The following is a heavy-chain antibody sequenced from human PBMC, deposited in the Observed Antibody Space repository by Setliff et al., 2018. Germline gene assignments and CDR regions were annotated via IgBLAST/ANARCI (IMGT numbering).Heavy chain of an antibody. CDR2: IDDYDSR. J-gene: IGHJ4*02. Sequence: TLSLTCIVSGASISGDGYYWSWIRQPPGKALEWLALIDDYDSRLYSTSLKTRLAISKDTSKNQVVLTMTNMDPVDTATYYCARIRKGYTGYEGFDFWGQGTLVTVSS. CDR3: ARIRKGYTGYEGFDF. V-gene: IGHV2-70*01. CDR1: GASISGDGYY. D-gene: IGHD5-12*01.